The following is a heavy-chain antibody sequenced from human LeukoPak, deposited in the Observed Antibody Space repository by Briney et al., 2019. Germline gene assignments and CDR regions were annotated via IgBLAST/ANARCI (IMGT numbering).Heavy chain of an antibody. Sequence: PGGSLRLSCAASGFTFSGSAMHWVRQASGKGLEWVGRIRSRANSYATAYAASVKGRFTISRDDSKNTAYLQMNSLKTEDTAVYYCTRYYYDSSGYHGWGQGTLVTVSS. CDR3: TRYYYDSSGYHG. J-gene: IGHJ4*02. CDR1: GFTFSGSA. CDR2: IRSRANSYAT. V-gene: IGHV3-73*01. D-gene: IGHD3-22*01.